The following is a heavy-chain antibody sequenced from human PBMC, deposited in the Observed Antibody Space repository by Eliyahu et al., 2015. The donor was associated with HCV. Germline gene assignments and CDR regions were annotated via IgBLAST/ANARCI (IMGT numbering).Heavy chain of an antibody. CDR3: AQCRDAYGAPHTD. D-gene: IGHD5-24*01. V-gene: IGHV4-39*02. CDR2: VYYSGST. Sequence: QLRLQESGPGLVRPSETLSLTCTVSGXSIXSASYFWGWIRQSPEKGLEWIGSVYYSGSTYYNPSLKSRVTISEDPSKNHFSLTLSSVTAADTAVYYCAQCRDAYGAPHTDWGQGILVTVSS. J-gene: IGHJ4*02. CDR1: GXSIXSASYF.